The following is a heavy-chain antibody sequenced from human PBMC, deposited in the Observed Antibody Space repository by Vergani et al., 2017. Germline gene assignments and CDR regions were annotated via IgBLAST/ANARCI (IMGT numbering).Heavy chain of an antibody. CDR3: ASDPDSRIAAAGTLGY. CDR1: GYTFTGYY. V-gene: IGHV1-2*02. CDR2: INPNSGGT. Sequence: QVQLVQSGAEVKKPGASVKVSCKASGYTFTGYYMHWVRQAPGQGLEWMGWINPNSGGTNYAQQFQGRVTMTRDTSISTAYMELSRLRSDDTAVYYCASDPDSRIAAAGTLGYWGQGTLVTVSS. D-gene: IGHD6-13*01. J-gene: IGHJ4*02.